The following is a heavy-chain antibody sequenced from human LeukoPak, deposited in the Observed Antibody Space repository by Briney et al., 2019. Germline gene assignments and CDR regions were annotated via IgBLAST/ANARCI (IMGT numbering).Heavy chain of an antibody. Sequence: GGSLRLSCAASGSPFSSYWMHCVRQAPGKGLVWVSRIGGDGGSTTYADSVKGRFTISRDNAKNTLYLLMNSLRAEDTAVYYCARAWWEQRWYFDVWGRGALVTVSS. V-gene: IGHV3-74*01. CDR1: GSPFSSYW. CDR2: IGGDGGST. D-gene: IGHD2-15*01. J-gene: IGHJ2*01. CDR3: ARAWWEQRWYFDV.